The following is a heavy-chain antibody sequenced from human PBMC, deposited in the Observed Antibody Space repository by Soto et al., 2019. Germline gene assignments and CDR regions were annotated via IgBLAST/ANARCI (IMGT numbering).Heavy chain of an antibody. V-gene: IGHV1-69*02. CDR3: ERGGSYGSGHIGMDV. D-gene: IGHD3-10*01. Sequence: SVKVSCKASGGTFSSYTISLVRQAPVQVLELIVRIIPILFIADYSQKFQGRVTITAYKSTSTSYMELISLRSEDTSVYDCERGGSYGSGHIGMDVWG. CDR2: IIPILFIA. CDR1: GGTFSSYT. J-gene: IGHJ6*02.